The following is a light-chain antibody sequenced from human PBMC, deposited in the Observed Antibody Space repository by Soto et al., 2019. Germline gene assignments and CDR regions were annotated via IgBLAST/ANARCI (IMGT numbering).Light chain of an antibody. CDR1: QSVTSSY. CDR3: QKYGSSPT. Sequence: EIVLTQSPGTLSLSPGERATLSCRASQSVTSSYLAWDQQKPGQSPRLLLYGASNRATGIQDRFSGSGSGTDFTLTISRLEPEDCAVYYCQKYGSSPTLGQGTKVEIK. CDR2: GAS. J-gene: IGKJ1*01. V-gene: IGKV3-20*01.